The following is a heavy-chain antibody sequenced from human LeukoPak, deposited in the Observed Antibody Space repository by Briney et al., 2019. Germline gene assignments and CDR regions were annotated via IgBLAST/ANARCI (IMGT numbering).Heavy chain of an antibody. CDR1: GFTFSSYA. CDR3: AREERTFGVVIDY. CDR2: ISYDGNNK. V-gene: IGHV3-30*01. D-gene: IGHD3-3*01. Sequence: HPGGSLRLSCAASGFTFSSYAMHWVRQAPGKGLEWVAVISYDGNNKYYADSVKGRFTISRDNSKNTLYLQMKSLRAEDTAVYYCAREERTFGVVIDYWGQGTLVTVSS. J-gene: IGHJ4*02.